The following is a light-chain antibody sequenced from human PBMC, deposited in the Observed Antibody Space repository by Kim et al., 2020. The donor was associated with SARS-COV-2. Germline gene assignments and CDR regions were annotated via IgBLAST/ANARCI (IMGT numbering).Light chain of an antibody. J-gene: IGKJ2*01. V-gene: IGKV3-20*01. CDR1: QSVSSNY. CDR3: QKYGSSPYT. CDR2: DAS. Sequence: ETVLTQSPGTLSLSPGETATLSCRASQSVSSNYIAWYQHKPGQAPRLLIYDASRRATGIPDRFSGRGSGTDFTLTISRLEPEDFAVYYCQKYGSSPYTFGQGTKLEI.